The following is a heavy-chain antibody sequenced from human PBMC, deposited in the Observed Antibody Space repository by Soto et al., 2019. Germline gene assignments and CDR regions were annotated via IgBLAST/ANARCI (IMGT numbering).Heavy chain of an antibody. Sequence: EVLLLESRGGLVQPGGSLRLSCAASGITFAHYAMTWVRQAPGKGLEWVSAISGSGSGTYYADSVKGRFNVSRDDSDHTLHLQMNTLRADVPAVYFCAKFSPVGLFSALDSWGKGTLVTVSS. D-gene: IGHD3-10*01. V-gene: IGHV3-23*01. CDR3: AKFSPVGLFSALDS. J-gene: IGHJ4*02. CDR1: GITFAHYA. CDR2: ISGSGSGT.